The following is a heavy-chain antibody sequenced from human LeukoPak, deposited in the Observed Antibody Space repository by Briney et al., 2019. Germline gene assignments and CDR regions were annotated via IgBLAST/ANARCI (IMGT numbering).Heavy chain of an antibody. CDR3: AKDSRDPITGTTPPGTEIDY. J-gene: IGHJ4*02. D-gene: IGHD1-20*01. V-gene: IGHV3-30*02. CDR1: GFTFSRYG. Sequence: PGGSLRLSCAASGFTFSRYGMHWVRQAPGKGLEWVAFIRSDGSNKYYADSVKGRFTISRDNSKNTLYLQMNSLRAEDTAVYYCAKDSRDPITGTTPPGTEIDYWGQGTLVTVSS. CDR2: IRSDGSNK.